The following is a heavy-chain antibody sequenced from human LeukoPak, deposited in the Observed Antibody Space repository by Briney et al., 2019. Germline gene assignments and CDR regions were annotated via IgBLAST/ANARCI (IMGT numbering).Heavy chain of an antibody. D-gene: IGHD4-17*01. V-gene: IGHV4-4*02. CDR1: GGSISSSNW. Sequence: SETLSLTCAVSGGSISSSNWWSWVRQPPGKGLEWIGEIYHSGSTNYNPSLKSRVTISVDKSKNQFSLRLSSVTAADTAVYYCARRGDYVEYFDLWGRGTLVTVSS. CDR3: ARRGDYVEYFDL. J-gene: IGHJ2*01. CDR2: IYHSGST.